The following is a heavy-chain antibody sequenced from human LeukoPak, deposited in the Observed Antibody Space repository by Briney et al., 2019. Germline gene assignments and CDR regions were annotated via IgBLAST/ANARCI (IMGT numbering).Heavy chain of an antibody. D-gene: IGHD5-24*01. CDR1: GGSISSSNW. CDR2: IYHSGST. J-gene: IGHJ4*02. Sequence: PSETLSLTCAVSGGSISSSNWWSWVRQPPGKGLEWIGEIYHSGSTNYNPSLKSRVTISVDTSKNQFSLKLSSVTAADTAVYYCARSAGWDGYNYVRNWGQGTLVTVSS. V-gene: IGHV4-4*02. CDR3: ARSAGWDGYNYVRN.